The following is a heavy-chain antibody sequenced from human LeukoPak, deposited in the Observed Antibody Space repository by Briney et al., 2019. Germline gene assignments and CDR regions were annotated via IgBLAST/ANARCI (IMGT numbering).Heavy chain of an antibody. D-gene: IGHD2-15*01. CDR3: ASGRYCSGGSCYSPLDY. Sequence: GGSLRLSCAASGFTVSSNYMSWVRQAPGKGLEWVSVIYSGGSTYYADSVKGGFTISRDNSKNTLYLQMNSLRAEDTAVYYCASGRYCSGGSCYSPLDYWGQGTLVTVSS. CDR2: IYSGGST. V-gene: IGHV3-66*01. J-gene: IGHJ4*02. CDR1: GFTVSSNY.